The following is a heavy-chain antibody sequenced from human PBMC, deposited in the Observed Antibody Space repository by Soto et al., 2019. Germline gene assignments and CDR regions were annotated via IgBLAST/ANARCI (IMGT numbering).Heavy chain of an antibody. CDR3: AKPLQVY. J-gene: IGHJ4*02. CDR1: GFTFSSYA. V-gene: IGHV3-23*01. CDR2: LSGSGVNA. Sequence: GSLRLSCAASGFTFSSYAMTWVRQAPGKGLEYVSTLSGSGVNAYYADSVKGRFTISRDNSKNTLYLQMNSLGVEDTAIYYCAKPLQVYWGQGTQVTVSS.